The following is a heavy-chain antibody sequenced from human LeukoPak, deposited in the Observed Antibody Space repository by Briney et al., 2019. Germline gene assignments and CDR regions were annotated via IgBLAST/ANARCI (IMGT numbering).Heavy chain of an antibody. CDR2: IYYSGST. V-gene: IGHV4-59*01. D-gene: IGHD3-3*01. CDR3: ASRSSIWSGYQDTLYYFDS. J-gene: IGHJ4*02. Sequence: KPWETLSLTCTVSGGSISSYYWSWIRQPPGKRLECIGHIYYSGSTNYNPALKSRVIISVDTSKNQFSLKLSSVTAADTAVYYCASRSSIWSGYQDTLYYFDSWGQGTLVTVSS. CDR1: GGSISSYY.